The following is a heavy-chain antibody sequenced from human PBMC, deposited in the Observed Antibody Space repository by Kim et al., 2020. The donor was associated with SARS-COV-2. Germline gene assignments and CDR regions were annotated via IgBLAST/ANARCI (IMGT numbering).Heavy chain of an antibody. CDR1: GFTFSSYG. V-gene: IGHV3-33*01. CDR2: IWYDGSNK. J-gene: IGHJ4*02. CDR3: ARDPLLTQKTGKMATKALFDY. Sequence: GGSLRLSCAASGFTFSSYGMHWVRQAPGKGLEWVAVIWYDGSNKYYADSVKGRFTISRDNSKNTLYLQMNSLRAEDTAVYYCARDPLLTQKTGKMATKALFDYWGQGTLVTVSS. D-gene: IGHD1-1*01.